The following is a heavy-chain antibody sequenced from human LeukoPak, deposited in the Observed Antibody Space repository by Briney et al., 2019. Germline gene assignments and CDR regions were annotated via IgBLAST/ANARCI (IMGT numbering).Heavy chain of an antibody. J-gene: IGHJ4*02. V-gene: IGHV4-34*01. CDR2: INHSGST. Sequence: PSETLSLTCAVYGGSFSGYYWSWIRQPPGKGLEWIGEINHSGSTNYNPSLKSRVTISVDTSKNQFPLKLSSVTAADTAVYYCARGRRAAAGKGDYWGQGTLVTVSS. CDR1: GGSFSGYY. CDR3: ARGRRAAAGKGDY. D-gene: IGHD6-13*01.